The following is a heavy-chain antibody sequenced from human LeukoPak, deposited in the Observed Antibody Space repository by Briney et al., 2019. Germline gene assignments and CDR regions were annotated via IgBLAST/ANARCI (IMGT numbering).Heavy chain of an antibody. V-gene: IGHV3-7*01. Sequence: GGSLRLSCAASGFTFSSYWMSWVRQAPGKGLEWVANIKQDGSEKYYVDSVKGRFTISRDNSKNTLYLQMNSLRAEDTAVYYCAKLGKTENHYGSGRFSYYYYMDVWGKGTTVTISS. CDR3: AKLGKTENHYGSGRFSYYYYMDV. J-gene: IGHJ6*03. CDR2: IKQDGSEK. CDR1: GFTFSSYW. D-gene: IGHD3-10*01.